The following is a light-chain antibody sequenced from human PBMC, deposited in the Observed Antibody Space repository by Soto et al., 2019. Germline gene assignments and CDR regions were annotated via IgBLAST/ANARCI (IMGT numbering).Light chain of an antibody. CDR2: AAS. V-gene: IGKV1-12*02. J-gene: IGKJ3*01. CDR3: QQANSFPFT. Sequence: DIQMTQSPSSVSASVGDRVTITCRASQGISSWLARYQQKPGKAPKLLIHAASSLQSRVPSRFSGSGSGTEFTLTISSLQPEDFATYYCQQANSFPFTFGPGTKVDIK. CDR1: QGISSW.